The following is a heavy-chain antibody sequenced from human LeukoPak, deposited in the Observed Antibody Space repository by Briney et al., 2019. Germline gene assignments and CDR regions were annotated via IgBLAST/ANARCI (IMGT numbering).Heavy chain of an antibody. CDR3: AKDRNIVVVPAVYYYYYMDV. CDR2: ISTSGAST. J-gene: IGHJ6*03. CDR1: GISLSKYA. V-gene: IGHV3-23*01. Sequence: GGSLRLSCTASGISLSKYAVNWVRQAPGKGLEWVSCISTSGASTIYADSVKGRFTISRDSSKNTVYLQMNSLRAEDTTVYYCAKDRNIVVVPAVYYYYYMDVWGKGTTVTISS. D-gene: IGHD2-2*01.